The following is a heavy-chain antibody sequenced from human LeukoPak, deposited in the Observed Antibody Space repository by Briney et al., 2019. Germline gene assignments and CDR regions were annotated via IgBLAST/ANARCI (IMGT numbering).Heavy chain of an antibody. J-gene: IGHJ2*01. D-gene: IGHD1-26*01. Sequence: PGVSLRLSCAASGFTFSSYEMNWVRQAPGKGLEWGSYISSSGGTIYYADSVKGRFTISRDNAKNSLYLQMNSLRAEDTAVYYCAKGGGYFSPYWYFDLWGRGTLVTVS. V-gene: IGHV3-48*03. CDR1: GFTFSSYE. CDR2: ISSSGGTI. CDR3: AKGGGYFSPYWYFDL.